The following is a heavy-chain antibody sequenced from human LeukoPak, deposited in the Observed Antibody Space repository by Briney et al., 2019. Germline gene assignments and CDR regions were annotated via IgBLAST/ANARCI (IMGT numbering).Heavy chain of an antibody. D-gene: IGHD1-20*01. CDR2: IKQDGSEK. CDR1: GFTFSSYW. Sequence: TGGSLRLSCAASGFTFSSYWMSWVRQAPGKGLEWVANIKQDGSEKYYVDSVKGRFTISRDNAKNSLYLQMNSLGAEDTAVYYCARSGNNWNVNYYYYYMDVWGKGTTVTVSS. CDR3: ARSGNNWNVNYYYYYMDV. J-gene: IGHJ6*03. V-gene: IGHV3-7*01.